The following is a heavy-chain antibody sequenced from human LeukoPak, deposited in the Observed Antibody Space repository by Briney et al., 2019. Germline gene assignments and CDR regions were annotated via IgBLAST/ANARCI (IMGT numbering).Heavy chain of an antibody. CDR3: ARGYGNSGYNYFDY. D-gene: IGHD2/OR15-2a*01. Sequence: GRSLRLSCAASGFTFSSYGMHWVRQAPGKGLEWVAGVWFDGSKKSYADSVKGRFTISRDSSKNTLSLQINSLRSEDTAVYYCARGYGNSGYNYFDYWGQGTLLTVSS. CDR1: GFTFSSYG. V-gene: IGHV3-33*01. J-gene: IGHJ4*02. CDR2: VWFDGSKK.